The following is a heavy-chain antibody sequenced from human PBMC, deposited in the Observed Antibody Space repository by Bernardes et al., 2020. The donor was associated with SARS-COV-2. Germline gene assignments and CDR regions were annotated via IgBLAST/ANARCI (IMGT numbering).Heavy chain of an antibody. CDR1: GFTFSSYS. Sequence: GGSLRLSCAASGFTFSSYSMNWVRQAPGKGLEWVSSISSSSSYIYYADSVKGRFTISRDNAKNSLYLQMNSLRAEDTAVYYCAKGGLDMVRGVSGGMDVWGQGTTVTVSS. CDR3: AKGGLDMVRGVSGGMDV. V-gene: IGHV3-21*01. J-gene: IGHJ6*02. CDR2: ISSSSSYI. D-gene: IGHD3-10*01.